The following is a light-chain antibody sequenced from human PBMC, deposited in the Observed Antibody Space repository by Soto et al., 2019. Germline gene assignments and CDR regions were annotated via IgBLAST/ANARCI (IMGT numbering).Light chain of an antibody. Sequence: EIVITQSPATLSVSPGERATLSCRASQSVSSNLAWYQQIPGQAPRLLLFGASTRATGIPARFSGSGSGTEFTLTISSLQSEDFAVYYCQQYNNWPATFGHGTQLDIK. CDR3: QQYNNWPAT. CDR2: GAS. V-gene: IGKV3-15*01. J-gene: IGKJ2*01. CDR1: QSVSSN.